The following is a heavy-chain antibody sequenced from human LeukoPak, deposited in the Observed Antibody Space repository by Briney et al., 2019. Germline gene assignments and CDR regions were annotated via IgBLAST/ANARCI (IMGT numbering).Heavy chain of an antibody. V-gene: IGHV4-59*01. J-gene: IGHJ3*01. CDR3: ARAGALLWFGEFVDAFDV. D-gene: IGHD3-10*01. CDR2: IYYSGST. CDR1: GGSISSYY. Sequence: SETLSLTCTASGGSISSYYWSWIRQPPGKGLEWIGYIYYSGSTNYNPSLKGRVTISVDTSKNQFSLKLSSVTAADTAVYYCARAGALLWFGEFVDAFDVWGQGTMVTVSS.